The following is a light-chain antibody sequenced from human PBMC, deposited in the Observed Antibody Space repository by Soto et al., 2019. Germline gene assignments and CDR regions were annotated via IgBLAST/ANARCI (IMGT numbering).Light chain of an antibody. CDR2: EVS. V-gene: IGKV2D-29*02. J-gene: IGKJ5*01. CDR1: QSLLHITGETF. Sequence: VVMTQTPLSLSVAPGQPASISCKSSQSLLHITGETFLFWYLQKPGQSPQLLIYEVSTRVSGVPDGFSGSGSGTDFTLEISRVETDDVGIYYCMQSTQLPPTFGQGTRLEIK. CDR3: MQSTQLPPT.